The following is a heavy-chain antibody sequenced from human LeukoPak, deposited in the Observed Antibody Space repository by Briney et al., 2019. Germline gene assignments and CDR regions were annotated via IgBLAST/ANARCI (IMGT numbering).Heavy chain of an antibody. V-gene: IGHV3-72*01. D-gene: IGHD3-3*01. J-gene: IGHJ5*02. CDR2: TRNKANSYTT. Sequence: GGSLRLSCAASGFTFSSYSMNWVRQAPGKGLEWVGRTRNKANSYTTEYAASVNGRFTISRDDSKNSVYLQMNSLKTEDTAVYYCARDRFGDGFDPWGQGTLVTVSS. CDR3: ARDRFGDGFDP. CDR1: GFTFSSYS.